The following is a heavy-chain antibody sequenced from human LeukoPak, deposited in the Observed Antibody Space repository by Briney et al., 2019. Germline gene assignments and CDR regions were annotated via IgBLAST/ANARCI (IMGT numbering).Heavy chain of an antibody. CDR1: GCTISSSSYY. CDR2: IYYAGSA. J-gene: IGHJ4*02. Sequence: SESLPLSCTVSGCTISSSSYYWVWNRQPPGKEPEWIGSIYYAGSAYYNPSLKSRVTISVDTSKNQFSLKLSSVTAADTAVYYCARRARDSSGYYYFDDWGQGTLVTVS. D-gene: IGHD3-22*01. V-gene: IGHV4-39*01. CDR3: ARRARDSSGYYYFDD.